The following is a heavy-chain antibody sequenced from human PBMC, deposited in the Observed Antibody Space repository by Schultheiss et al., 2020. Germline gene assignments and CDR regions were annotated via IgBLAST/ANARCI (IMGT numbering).Heavy chain of an antibody. CDR1: GFTFSSYG. D-gene: IGHD3-10*01. Sequence: GGSLRLSCAASGFTFSSYGMHWVRQAPGKGLEWVAVISYDGSNKYYADSVKGRFTISRDNSKNTLYLQMNSLRAEDTAVYYCAKDSMIGGAFDYWGQGTLVTVSS. CDR3: AKDSMIGGAFDY. CDR2: ISYDGSNK. J-gene: IGHJ4*02. V-gene: IGHV3-30*18.